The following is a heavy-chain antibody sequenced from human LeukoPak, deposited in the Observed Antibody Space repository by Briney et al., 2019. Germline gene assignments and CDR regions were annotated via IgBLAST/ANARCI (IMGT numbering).Heavy chain of an antibody. CDR2: IWYDGSNK. CDR3: ARAPGSRSFGSSV. D-gene: IGHD3-10*01. V-gene: IGHV3-33*01. Sequence: GRSLTLSCAASGFTFSSYGMHWVRQAPGKGLEWVAVIWYDGSNKYYGDSVKGRFTISRDNSKKTLYLQMNRLRVEDTAVYYCARAPGSRSFGSSVWGQGTLVTVSS. J-gene: IGHJ4*02. CDR1: GFTFSSYG.